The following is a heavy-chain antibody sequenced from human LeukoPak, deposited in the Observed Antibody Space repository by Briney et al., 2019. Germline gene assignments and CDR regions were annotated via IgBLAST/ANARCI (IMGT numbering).Heavy chain of an antibody. D-gene: IGHD2-8*02. J-gene: IGHJ4*02. Sequence: TGGSLRLSCATSGFILSNYWMHWVRQAPGKGLVWVSRINNDGNSTTYADSVKGRFTISRDNARNTLYLQMNSLRAEDTAVYYCARDGISCTGGHCYFASWGQGTLVTVSS. CDR1: GFILSNYW. V-gene: IGHV3-74*01. CDR2: INNDGNST. CDR3: ARDGISCTGGHCYFAS.